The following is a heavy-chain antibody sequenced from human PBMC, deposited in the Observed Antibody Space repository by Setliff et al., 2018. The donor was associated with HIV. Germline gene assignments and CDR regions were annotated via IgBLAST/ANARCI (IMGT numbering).Heavy chain of an antibody. Sequence: ASVKVSCKASGYTFTAYNIQWVRQAPGQGLEWVGWINPNTGDTSYAENLQGWVTLTRDTSISTAYLEVRSDDTAVYYCAGKRVGFDGIDVWGQGTTVTVSS. D-gene: IGHD1-26*01. J-gene: IGHJ6*02. CDR1: GYTFTAYN. CDR3: AGKRVGFDGIDV. CDR2: INPNTGDT. V-gene: IGHV1-2*04.